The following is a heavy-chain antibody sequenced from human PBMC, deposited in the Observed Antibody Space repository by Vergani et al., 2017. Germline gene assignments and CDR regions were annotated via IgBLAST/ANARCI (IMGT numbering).Heavy chain of an antibody. D-gene: IGHD2-2*01. CDR3: ARGYCSSTSCHGNDAFDI. J-gene: IGHJ3*02. V-gene: IGHV4-4*02. Sequence: QVQLQESGPGLVKPSGTLSLTCAVSGGSISSSNWWSWVRQPPGKGLECTGVIYHSGNTHYNPSLKSPFTISVDKAKNQFSVKLSSVTAADTAVCYCARGYCSSTSCHGNDAFDIWGQGTMVTVSS. CDR2: IYHSGNT. CDR1: GGSISSSNW.